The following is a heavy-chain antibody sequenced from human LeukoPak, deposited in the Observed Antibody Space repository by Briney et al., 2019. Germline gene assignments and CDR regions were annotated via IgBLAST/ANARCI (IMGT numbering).Heavy chain of an antibody. J-gene: IGHJ1*01. CDR2: ISSSSSYI. V-gene: IGHV3-21*01. CDR1: GFTFSIYS. D-gene: IGHD3-9*01. Sequence: GGSLRLSCAASGFTFSIYSMNWVRQAPGKGLEWVSSISSSSSYIYYADSVKGRFTISRDNAKNSLYLQMNSLRAEDTAVYYCASSHYDILTGYYEYFQHWGQGTLVTVSS. CDR3: ASSHYDILTGYYEYFQH.